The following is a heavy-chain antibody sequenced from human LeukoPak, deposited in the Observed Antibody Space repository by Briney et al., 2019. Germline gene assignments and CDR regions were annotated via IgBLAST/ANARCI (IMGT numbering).Heavy chain of an antibody. CDR1: GGSISSRSYY. D-gene: IGHD6-13*01. CDR3: ARDVVAAPGTWDY. CDR2: ISYSGST. J-gene: IGHJ4*02. Sequence: SETLSLTCTVSGGSISSRSYYWGWIRQPPGKGLEWIGSISYSGSTNYNPSLKSRVTMSVDTSKNQFSLKLSSVTAADTAVYYCARDVVAAPGTWDYWGQGTLVTVSS. V-gene: IGHV4-39*07.